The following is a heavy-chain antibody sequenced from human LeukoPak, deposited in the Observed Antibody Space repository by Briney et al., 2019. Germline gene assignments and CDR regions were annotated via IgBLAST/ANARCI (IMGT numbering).Heavy chain of an antibody. D-gene: IGHD2-2*01. J-gene: IGHJ3*02. CDR1: GYTFTGYY. CDR3: ARECSSTSCYVLRAFDI. V-gene: IGHV1-2*02. Sequence: ASVKVSCKASGYTFTGYYMHWVRQAPGQGLEWMGWINPNSGGTNYAQKFQGRVTMTTDTSTSTAYMELRSLRSDDTAVYYCARECSSTSCYVLRAFDIWGQGTMVTVSS. CDR2: INPNSGGT.